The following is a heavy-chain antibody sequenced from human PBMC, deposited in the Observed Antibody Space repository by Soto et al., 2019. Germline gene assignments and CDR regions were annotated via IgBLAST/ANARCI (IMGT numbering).Heavy chain of an antibody. D-gene: IGHD4-17*01. CDR3: ARGGLYGDRDY. V-gene: IGHV1-18*01. J-gene: IGHJ4*02. CDR1: GYTFRSYG. Sequence: QVQLVQSGAEVKKPGASVKVSCKASGYTFRSYGITWVRQAPGQGLEWMGWISADNGDTNSPQRFQGRVTMTTDTSTSTAYMGLRSLRSDDTAVYYCARGGLYGDRDYWGQGTLVTVSS. CDR2: ISADNGDT.